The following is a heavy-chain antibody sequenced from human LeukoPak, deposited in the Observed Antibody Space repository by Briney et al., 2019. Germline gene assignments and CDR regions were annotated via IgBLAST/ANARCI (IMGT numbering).Heavy chain of an antibody. CDR2: ISSTSTFI. CDR3: ARFSSYYFDY. CDR1: GFAFSSYS. D-gene: IGHD2/OR15-2a*01. J-gene: IGHJ4*02. Sequence: GGSLRLSCAASGFAFSSYSMNWVRQAPGKGLEWVSSISSTSTFIYYADSVKGRFTISRDNAKNSLSLQMNSLRAEDTAVYYCARFSSYYFDYWGQGTLVTASS. V-gene: IGHV3-21*01.